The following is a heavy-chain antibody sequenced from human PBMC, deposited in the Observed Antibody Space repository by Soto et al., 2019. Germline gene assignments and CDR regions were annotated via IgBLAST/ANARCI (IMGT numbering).Heavy chain of an antibody. CDR1: GFIFSSYT. CDR2: ISASSTYI. V-gene: IGHV3-21*01. Sequence: EVQLVESGGGLVKPGGSLRLSCAASGFIFSSYTMNWVRQAPGKGLEWVSSISASSTYIYYADSLKGRFTISRDNAYNSLDLQMNSLRAEDTAVHYCARGWLRAPWMYWGQGTLVTVSS. D-gene: IGHD5-12*01. CDR3: ARGWLRAPWMY. J-gene: IGHJ4*02.